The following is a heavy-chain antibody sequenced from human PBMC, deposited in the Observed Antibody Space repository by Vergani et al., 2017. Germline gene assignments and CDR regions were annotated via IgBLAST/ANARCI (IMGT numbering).Heavy chain of an antibody. CDR2: IYTSGST. CDR3: ARDYEYQLLYVGAFDI. J-gene: IGHJ3*02. CDR1: GGSISSGGYY. Sequence: QVQLQESGSGLVKPSQTLSLTCAVSGGSISSGGYYWSWIRQPAGKGLEWIGRIYTSGSTNYNPSLKSRVTMSVDTSKNQFSLPLSSVTAADTAVYYCARDYEYQLLYVGAFDIWGQGTMVTVSS. V-gene: IGHV4-61*02. D-gene: IGHD2-2*02.